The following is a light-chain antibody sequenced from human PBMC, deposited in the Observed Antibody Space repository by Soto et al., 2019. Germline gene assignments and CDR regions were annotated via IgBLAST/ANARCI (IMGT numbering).Light chain of an antibody. CDR3: AAWDDSRNGGV. Sequence: QSVLTQPPSASGTPGQRVTISCSGSSSNIGSNTVNWYQQLPGTAPKLLIYSNNQRPSGVPDRFSGSKSGTSASLAISGLRSGEEADYYCAAWDDSRNGGVFGGGPKLTVL. CDR2: SNN. J-gene: IGLJ2*01. V-gene: IGLV1-44*01. CDR1: SSNIGSNT.